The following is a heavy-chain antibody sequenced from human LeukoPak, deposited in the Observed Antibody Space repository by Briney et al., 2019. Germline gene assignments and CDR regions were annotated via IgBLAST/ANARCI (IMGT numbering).Heavy chain of an antibody. CDR3: APEMAFRHFDY. J-gene: IGHJ4*02. CDR1: GGTFSSYA. Sequence: EASVKVSCKASGGTFSSYAISWVRQAPGQGLEWMGGIIPIFGTANYAQKSQGRVTITADESTSTAYMELSSLRSEDTAVYYCAPEMAFRHFDYWGQGTLVTVSS. CDR2: IIPIFGTA. V-gene: IGHV1-69*13. D-gene: IGHD5-24*01.